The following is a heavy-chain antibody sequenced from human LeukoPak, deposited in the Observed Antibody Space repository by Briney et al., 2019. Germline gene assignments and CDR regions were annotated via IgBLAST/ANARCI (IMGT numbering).Heavy chain of an antibody. J-gene: IGHJ4*02. Sequence: ASVNVSCKASGYTFTSYGISWVRQAPGQGLEWMGWISTYNGNTNYAQKLRGRVTMTTDTSTSTAYMELRSLRSDDTAVYYCASSLLWFGELLGGDYWGQGTLVTVSS. V-gene: IGHV1-18*01. CDR1: GYTFTSYG. CDR2: ISTYNGNT. CDR3: ASSLLWFGELLGGDY. D-gene: IGHD3-10*01.